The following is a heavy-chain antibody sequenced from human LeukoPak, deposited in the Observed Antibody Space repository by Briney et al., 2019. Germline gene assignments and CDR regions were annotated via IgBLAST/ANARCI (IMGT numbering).Heavy chain of an antibody. CDR3: ARDHSYYDSGSYSNVDY. CDR1: GYTFTAYY. CDR2: INPNCGGT. Sequence: ASVKVSCKASGYTFTAYYIHWVRQAPGQGLEWMGWINPNCGGTNYAQRFQGRVTMTRDTSSSTAYMELSRLRSDDTAVYYCARDHSYYDSGSYSNVDYWGQGTLVTVSS. D-gene: IGHD3-10*01. J-gene: IGHJ4*02. V-gene: IGHV1-2*02.